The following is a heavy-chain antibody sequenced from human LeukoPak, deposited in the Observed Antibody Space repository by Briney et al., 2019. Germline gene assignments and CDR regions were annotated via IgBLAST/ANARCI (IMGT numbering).Heavy chain of an antibody. J-gene: IGHJ4*02. Sequence: TGESLRLSCAASGFTFSSYSMNWVRQAPGKGLEWVSYISSGSSTIYYADSVKGRFTVSRDNAKNSLYLQMNSLRAEDTAVYYCARGQNWNHDYWGQGTLVTVSS. CDR2: ISSGSSTI. D-gene: IGHD1-14*01. V-gene: IGHV3-48*01. CDR3: ARGQNWNHDY. CDR1: GFTFSSYS.